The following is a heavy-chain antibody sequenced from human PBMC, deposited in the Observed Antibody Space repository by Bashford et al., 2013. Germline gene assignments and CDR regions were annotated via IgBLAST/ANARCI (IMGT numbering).Heavy chain of an antibody. CDR1: GGSISSYY. J-gene: IGHJ6*02. V-gene: IGHV4-59*12. Sequence: SETLSLTCAVSGGSISSYYWSWIRQPPGKGLEWIGYIYSSGSTYYNPSLKSRVTISVDTSKNQFSLKLSSVTAADTAVYYCARTPLTYFGVVAYYYYYGMDVWGQGTTVTVSS. CDR2: IYSSGST. CDR3: ARTPLTYFGVVAYYYYYGMDV. D-gene: IGHD3-3*01.